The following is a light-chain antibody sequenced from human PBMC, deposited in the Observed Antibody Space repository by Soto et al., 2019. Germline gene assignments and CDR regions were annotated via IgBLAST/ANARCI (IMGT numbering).Light chain of an antibody. CDR1: QSVGNY. J-gene: IGKJ1*01. CDR3: QDYSPYSWT. V-gene: IGKV3D-15*01. CDR2: GAS. Sequence: EKMLTQSPATLSLSPGERATLSCRASQSVGNYLAWYQQKPGQAPRLLIYGASSRATGIPDRFSGSGSGTEFTLTISSLQPDDFATYYCQDYSPYSWTFGQGTKVDIK.